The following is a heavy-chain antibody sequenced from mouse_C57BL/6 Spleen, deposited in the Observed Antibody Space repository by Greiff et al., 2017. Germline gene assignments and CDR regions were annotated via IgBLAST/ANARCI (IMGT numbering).Heavy chain of an antibody. V-gene: IGHV7-1*01. CDR3: AGGANWVFAY. CDR1: GFTFSDFY. CDR2: SRNKANDYTT. Sequence: DVKLVESGGGLVKSGRSLRLSCATSGFTFSDFYMEWVRQAPGKGLEWIAASRNKANDYTTEYSASVKGRFIVSRDTSQSILYLQMNALRAEDTAIYYCAGGANWVFAYWGQGTLVTVSA. D-gene: IGHD4-1*01. J-gene: IGHJ3*01.